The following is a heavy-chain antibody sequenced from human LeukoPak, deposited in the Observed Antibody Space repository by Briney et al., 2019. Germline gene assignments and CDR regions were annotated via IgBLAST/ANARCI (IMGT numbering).Heavy chain of an antibody. Sequence: GGSLRLSCAASGFTFDDYGMSWVRQAPGKGLEWVSGINWNGDSTGYADSVKGRLTISRDNAKNSLYLQMNSLRAEDTAVYYCAKGLDYDFWSGLTYFDYWGQGTLVTVSS. V-gene: IGHV3-20*04. CDR3: AKGLDYDFWSGLTYFDY. J-gene: IGHJ4*02. CDR2: INWNGDST. D-gene: IGHD3-3*01. CDR1: GFTFDDYG.